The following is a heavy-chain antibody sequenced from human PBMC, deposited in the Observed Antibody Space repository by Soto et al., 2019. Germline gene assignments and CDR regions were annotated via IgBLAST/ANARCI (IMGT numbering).Heavy chain of an antibody. J-gene: IGHJ4*02. Sequence: ASVKVSCKASGYTFTSYGISWARQAPGQGLEWMGWISAYTGNTKYAQNFQGRVTMTTDTSTSTAYMELRSLRSDDTAVYYCARRWTTGEIDYWGQGTLVTVSS. CDR3: ARRWTTGEIDY. CDR1: GYTFTSYG. D-gene: IGHD4-17*01. CDR2: ISAYTGNT. V-gene: IGHV1-18*01.